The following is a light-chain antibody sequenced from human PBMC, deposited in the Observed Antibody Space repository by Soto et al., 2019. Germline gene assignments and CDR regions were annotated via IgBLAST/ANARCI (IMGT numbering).Light chain of an antibody. CDR3: QQFSSPPFFP. Sequence: DIVMTQSPDSLAVSLGERATINCKSSQSVFKGSNNKDCLAWYQQKPGQPPKLLLYWASTRESGVPDRFSGSGSGTDFTPTISSLQAEDVAIYYCQQFSSPPFFPFGQGTNVEIK. CDR1: QSVFKGSNNKDC. J-gene: IGKJ2*01. CDR2: WAS. V-gene: IGKV4-1*01.